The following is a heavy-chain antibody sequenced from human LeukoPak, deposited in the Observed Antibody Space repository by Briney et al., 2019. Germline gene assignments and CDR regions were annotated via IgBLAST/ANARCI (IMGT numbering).Heavy chain of an antibody. Sequence: GGSLRLSCAASGFTVSTNYKSWVRQAPGKGLEWVSVIYSGGTTYYADSVKGRFTISRDNSKNTLYLQMNSLRAEDTAVYYCARDRGGSRSDCWGQGTLVTASS. CDR1: GFTVSTNY. CDR2: IYSGGTT. V-gene: IGHV3-66*01. D-gene: IGHD6-13*01. CDR3: ARDRGGSRSDC. J-gene: IGHJ4*02.